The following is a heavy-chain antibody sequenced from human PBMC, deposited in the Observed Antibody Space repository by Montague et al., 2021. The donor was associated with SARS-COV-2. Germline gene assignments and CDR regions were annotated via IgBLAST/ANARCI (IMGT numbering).Heavy chain of an antibody. CDR3: ARGGYYDVTAYDSDYYYNMDV. D-gene: IGHD3-22*01. J-gene: IGHJ6*02. V-gene: IGHV4-59*01. CDR1: GGSIGSYY. Sequence: SETLSLTCTVSGGSIGSYYWSWIRQPPGKGLEWIGCIYHSGSTNYNPSLKSRVTMSVDTSKNQFSLRLSSLTAADTAVYYCARGGYYDVTAYDSDYYYNMDVWGQGTTVTVSS. CDR2: IYHSGST.